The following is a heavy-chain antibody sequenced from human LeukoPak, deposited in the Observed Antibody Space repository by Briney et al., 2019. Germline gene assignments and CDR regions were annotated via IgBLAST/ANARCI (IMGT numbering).Heavy chain of an antibody. D-gene: IGHD6-19*01. CDR1: GYTFTSYG. J-gene: IGHJ5*02. Sequence: APVKVSCKASGYTFTSYGISWVRQAPGQGLEWMGWISAYNGNTNYAQKLQGRVTMTTDTSTSTAYMELRSLRSDDTAVYYCARVGIAVAGTGSWFDPWGQGTLVTVSS. CDR3: ARVGIAVAGTGSWFDP. V-gene: IGHV1-18*01. CDR2: ISAYNGNT.